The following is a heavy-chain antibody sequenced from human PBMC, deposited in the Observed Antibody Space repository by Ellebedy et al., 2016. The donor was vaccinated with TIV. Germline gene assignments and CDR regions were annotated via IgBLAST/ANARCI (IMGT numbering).Heavy chain of an antibody. J-gene: IGHJ4*02. Sequence: SETLSLTXTVSGCSISSSSYYWGWIRQPPGKGLEWIGSIYYSGSTYYNPSLKSRVTISVDTSKNQFSLKLSSVNAADTAVYYCAKDGGVVVDPRFDYWGQGTLVTVSS. D-gene: IGHD2-15*01. CDR1: GCSISSSSYY. CDR2: IYYSGST. CDR3: AKDGGVVVDPRFDY. V-gene: IGHV4-39*07.